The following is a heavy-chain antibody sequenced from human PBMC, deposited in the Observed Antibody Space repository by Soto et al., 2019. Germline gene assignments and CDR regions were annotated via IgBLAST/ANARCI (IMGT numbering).Heavy chain of an antibody. J-gene: IGHJ6*02. CDR1: GYTFTDYY. D-gene: IGHD3-10*01. CDR2: INPNSGTT. CDR3: ARVPRGVYYGMDV. Sequence: QVQLVQSGAEVKKPGPSVKVSCKASGYTFTDYYMHWVRQAPGQRLEWMGWINPNSGTTNYAQKFQGWVTMTRDTSITTVYMEVSRLRSDDKAVYYCARVPRGVYYGMDVWGRGTKVTVSS. V-gene: IGHV1-2*04.